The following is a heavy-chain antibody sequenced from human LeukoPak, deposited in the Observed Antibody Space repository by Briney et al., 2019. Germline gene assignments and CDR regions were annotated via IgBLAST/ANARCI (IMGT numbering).Heavy chain of an antibody. V-gene: IGHV4-39*07. CDR3: ARVGFLEWYHYYYYYMDV. CDR1: GGSISSSSYY. CDR2: IYYSGST. D-gene: IGHD3-3*02. Sequence: SETLSLTCTVSGGSISSSSYYWGWIRQPPGKGLEWIGSIYYSGSTYYNPSLKSRVTISVDTSKNQFSLKLSSVTAADTAVYYCARVGFLEWYHYYYYYMDVWGKGTTVTVSS. J-gene: IGHJ6*03.